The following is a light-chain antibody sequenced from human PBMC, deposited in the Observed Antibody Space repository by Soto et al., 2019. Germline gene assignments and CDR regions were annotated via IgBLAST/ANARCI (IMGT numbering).Light chain of an antibody. V-gene: IGLV2-14*01. J-gene: IGLJ1*01. CDR3: SSYTTGSPLV. CDR2: EVT. Sequence: QSALTQPASVSASPGQSITISCTGTSSDIGGHNYVSWYQNHPGKAPKLIIYEVTNRPSGISTRFSGSKSGNTASLTISGLQAEDEADYYCSSYTTGSPLVFGTGTQLTVL. CDR1: SSDIGGHNY.